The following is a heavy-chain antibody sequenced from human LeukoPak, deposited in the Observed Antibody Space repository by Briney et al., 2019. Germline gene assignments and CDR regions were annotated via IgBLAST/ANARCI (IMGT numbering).Heavy chain of an antibody. Sequence: GGSLRLSCAASGFTCSSYGMHWVRQAPGKGLEGVAFIRYDGSNKYYADSVKGRFTISRDNSKNTLYLQMNSLRAEDTAVYYCAKDLRITIFGVVITGYMDVWGKGTTVTVSS. V-gene: IGHV3-30*02. CDR1: GFTCSSYG. D-gene: IGHD3-3*01. CDR3: AKDLRITIFGVVITGYMDV. CDR2: IRYDGSNK. J-gene: IGHJ6*03.